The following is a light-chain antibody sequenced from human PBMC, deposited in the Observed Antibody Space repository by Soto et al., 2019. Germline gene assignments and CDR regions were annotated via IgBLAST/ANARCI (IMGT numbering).Light chain of an antibody. Sequence: QSVLTQPASVSGSPGQSITISCTGTSNDVGGYNYVSWYQQYPDKAPTLIIYDVSNRPSGVSTRFSGSKSGNRASLIIFGLQAEDEADYYCSSYTTTTTSCVFGTGTKVTVL. V-gene: IGLV2-14*01. J-gene: IGLJ1*01. CDR2: DVS. CDR3: SSYTTTTTSCV. CDR1: SNDVGGYNY.